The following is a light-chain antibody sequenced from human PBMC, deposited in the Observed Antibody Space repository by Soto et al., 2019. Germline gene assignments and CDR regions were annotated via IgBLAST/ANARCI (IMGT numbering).Light chain of an antibody. CDR2: GAS. CDR1: QSMGSN. J-gene: IGKJ1*01. V-gene: IGKV3-15*01. Sequence: EIVMTQSPATMSVSPGERATLSCRASQSMGSNVAWYKQKPGQAPRLLIYGASTRAAGIPARFSGSGSGTDFTLTISRLEPEDFAVYYCQQYGSSPRTFGQGTKVDIK. CDR3: QQYGSSPRT.